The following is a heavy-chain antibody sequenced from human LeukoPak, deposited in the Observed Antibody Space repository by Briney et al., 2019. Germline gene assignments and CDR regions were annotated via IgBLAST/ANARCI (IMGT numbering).Heavy chain of an antibody. Sequence: GGSLRLSCAASGFTFSSYAMSWVRQAPGKGLEWVSAISGSGGSTYYADSVKGRFTISRDNSKNTLYLQMSSLRAEGTAVYYCARDSGSYYDYWGQGTLVTVSS. CDR1: GFTFSSYA. V-gene: IGHV3-23*01. D-gene: IGHD1-26*01. CDR2: ISGSGGST. J-gene: IGHJ4*02. CDR3: ARDSGSYYDY.